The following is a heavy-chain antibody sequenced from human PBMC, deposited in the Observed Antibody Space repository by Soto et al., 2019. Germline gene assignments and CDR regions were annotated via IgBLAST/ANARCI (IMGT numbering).Heavy chain of an antibody. CDR2: IFYSGAT. V-gene: IGHV4-30-4*01. D-gene: IGHD3-10*01. CDR1: GVSIPGVDYY. J-gene: IGHJ6*02. CDR3: TTVGDGLFDYYYYGMDV. Sequence: SETLSLTCTVSGVSIPGVDYYWIWILQAPGKGLEWIGNIFYSGATSYNPSLKSRVTISLDRSKNQFSLKLDSVTAADTAVYYCTTVGDGLFDYYYYGMDVCGQGTTVTVSS.